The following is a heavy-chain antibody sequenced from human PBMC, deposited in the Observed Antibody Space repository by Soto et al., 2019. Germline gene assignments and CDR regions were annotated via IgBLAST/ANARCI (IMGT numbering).Heavy chain of an antibody. CDR1: GFTFSNAW. CDR2: IKSKSDGGTT. CDR3: TTPGSGYNSVDAFNI. D-gene: IGHD5-12*01. Sequence: GGSLRLSCAASGFTFSNAWMNWVRQAPGKGLEWVGRIKSKSDGGTTDYSAPVKGRFTISRDDAKKTLYLQMNSLKIEDIGMYYCTTPGSGYNSVDAFNIWGQGTRVTVSS. J-gene: IGHJ3*02. V-gene: IGHV3-15*01.